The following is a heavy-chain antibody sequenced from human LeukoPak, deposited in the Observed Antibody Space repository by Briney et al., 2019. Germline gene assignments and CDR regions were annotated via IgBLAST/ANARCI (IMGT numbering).Heavy chain of an antibody. V-gene: IGHV1-2*02. D-gene: IGHD2-15*01. J-gene: IGHJ5*02. Sequence: ASVKVSCKASGYTFTGYYMHWVRQAPGQGLEWMGWINPNSGGTNYAQKFQGRVTMTRDTSISTAYMELSSRRSYDTAMYHCAKAQDIVVVVAGWFDPWGQGTLVTVPS. CDR1: GYTFTGYY. CDR3: AKAQDIVVVVAGWFDP. CDR2: INPNSGGT.